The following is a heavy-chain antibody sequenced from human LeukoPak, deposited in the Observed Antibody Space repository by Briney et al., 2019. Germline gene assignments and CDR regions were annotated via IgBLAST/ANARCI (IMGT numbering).Heavy chain of an antibody. D-gene: IGHD3-9*01. CDR3: TRDSHSRSYDILTGYYNPDYYYMDV. J-gene: IGHJ6*03. Sequence: GSLRLSCTASGFTFGDYAMSWVRQAPGKGLEWVGFIRSKAYGGTTEYAASVKGRFTISRDGSKSIAYLQMNSLKTEDTAVYYCTRDSHSRSYDILTGYYNPDYYYMDVWGKGTTVTVSS. CDR1: GFTFGDYA. V-gene: IGHV3-49*04. CDR2: IRSKAYGGTT.